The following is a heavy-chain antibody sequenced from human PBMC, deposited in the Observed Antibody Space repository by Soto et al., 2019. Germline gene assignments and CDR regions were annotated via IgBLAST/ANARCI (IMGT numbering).Heavy chain of an antibody. CDR3: ARGSLFGGSYYSR. CDR1: GGSFSGYY. D-gene: IGHD1-26*01. CDR2: INHSGST. Sequence: QVQLQQWGAGLLKPSETLSLTCAVYGGSFSGYYWSWIHQPPGKGLEWIGEINHSGSTNYNPSLKCRVTISVDTSKNQFCLKLSSVTAADTAVDYCARGSLFGGSYYSRWGQGTLVTVSS. V-gene: IGHV4-34*01. J-gene: IGHJ4*02.